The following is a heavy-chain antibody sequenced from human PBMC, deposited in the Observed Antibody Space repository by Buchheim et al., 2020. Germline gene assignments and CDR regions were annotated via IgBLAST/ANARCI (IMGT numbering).Heavy chain of an antibody. J-gene: IGHJ4*02. D-gene: IGHD3-3*01. Sequence: QVQLVESGGGVVQPGRSLRLSCAASGFTFSSYGMHWVRQAPGKGLEWVAVISYDGSNKYYADSVKGRFTISRDNSKNTLSLQMNSLRAEDTAVYYCAKLFYDFWSGQEAFDYWGQGTL. CDR2: ISYDGSNK. V-gene: IGHV3-30*18. CDR3: AKLFYDFWSGQEAFDY. CDR1: GFTFSSYG.